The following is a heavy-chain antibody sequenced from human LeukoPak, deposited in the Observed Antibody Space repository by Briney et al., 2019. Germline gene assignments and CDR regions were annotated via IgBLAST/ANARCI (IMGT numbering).Heavy chain of an antibody. CDR1: GGSISSYY. J-gene: IGHJ3*02. V-gene: IGHV4-59*01. CDR3: ARDPSGHTSSGNDAFDI. Sequence: SETLSLTCTVSGGSISSYYWSWIRQPPGKGLEWIGYIYYSGSTNYNPSLKSRVTISVDTSKNQFSLKLSSVTAADTAVYYCARDPSGHTSSGNDAFDIWGQGTMVTVSS. D-gene: IGHD4-23*01. CDR2: IYYSGST.